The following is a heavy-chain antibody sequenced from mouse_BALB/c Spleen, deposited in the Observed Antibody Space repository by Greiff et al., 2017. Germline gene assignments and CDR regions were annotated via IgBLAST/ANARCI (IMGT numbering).Heavy chain of an antibody. J-gene: IGHJ4*01. Sequence: EVQRVESGGGLVKPGGSLKLSCAASGFTFSSYAMSWVRQSPEKRLEWVAEISSGGSYTYYPDTVTGRFTISRDNAKNTLYLEMSSLRSEDTAMYYCARERGWDTYAMDYWGQGTSVTVSS. D-gene: IGHD3-3*01. CDR2: ISSGGSYT. CDR3: ARERGWDTYAMDY. CDR1: GFTFSSYA. V-gene: IGHV5-9-4*01.